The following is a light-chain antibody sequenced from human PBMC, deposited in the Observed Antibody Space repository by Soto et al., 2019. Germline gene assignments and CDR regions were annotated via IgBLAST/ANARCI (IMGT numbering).Light chain of an antibody. CDR2: EDT. CDR1: SSDVGSHPL. Sequence: QSVLTQPASVSGSPGQSITISCAGTSSDVGSHPLVSWYQQHPGKAPKLMISEDTKRPSGVSSRFSGSKSGNMASLTISGLQAEDEADYYCSSYTSSSTVVFGGGTQLTVL. V-gene: IGLV2-14*02. CDR3: SSYTSSSTVV. J-gene: IGLJ2*01.